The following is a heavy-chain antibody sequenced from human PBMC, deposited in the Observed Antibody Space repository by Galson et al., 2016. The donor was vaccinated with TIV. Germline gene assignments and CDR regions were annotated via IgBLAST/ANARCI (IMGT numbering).Heavy chain of an antibody. Sequence: SLRLSCAASGLSVNINYMTWVRQAPGKGLEWVSLISDGGKTYYSDSVKGRFTISRDNSKNTLYLQMNRLRVEDTAVYYCARDRVVDATYYFYYYGMDVWGHGTAVTVSS. J-gene: IGHJ6*02. CDR3: ARDRVVDATYYFYYYGMDV. D-gene: IGHD2-15*01. V-gene: IGHV3-66*02. CDR2: ISDGGKT. CDR1: GLSVNINY.